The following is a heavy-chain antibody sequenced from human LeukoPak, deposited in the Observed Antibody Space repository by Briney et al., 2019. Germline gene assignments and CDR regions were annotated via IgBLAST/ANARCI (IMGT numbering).Heavy chain of an antibody. J-gene: IGHJ4*02. V-gene: IGHV4-4*07. D-gene: IGHD4-17*01. CDR3: ARGELRDGDYPFDY. CDR2: IYTSGST. CDR1: GGSISCYY. Sequence: SETLSLTCPVSGGSISCYYWSWIRQPAGKGLEWIGRIYTSGSTNYNPSLKSRVTMSVDTSKNQFSLKLSSVTAADTAVYYCARGELRDGDYPFDYWGQGTLVTVSS.